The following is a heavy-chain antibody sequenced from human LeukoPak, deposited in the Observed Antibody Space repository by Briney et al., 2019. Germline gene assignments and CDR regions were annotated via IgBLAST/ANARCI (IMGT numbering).Heavy chain of an antibody. Sequence: GGSLRLSCAASGFTFNNYAMSWVRQAPGKGPEWVSGISGSGGNSYYADSVRGRFTISRDNSKNTLYLQMDSLRADDTAVYYCARALSQELIRYSQDWGQGTLVSVSS. CDR1: GFTFNNYA. CDR3: ARALSQELIRYSQD. V-gene: IGHV3-23*01. J-gene: IGHJ1*01. CDR2: ISGSGGNS. D-gene: IGHD1-1*01.